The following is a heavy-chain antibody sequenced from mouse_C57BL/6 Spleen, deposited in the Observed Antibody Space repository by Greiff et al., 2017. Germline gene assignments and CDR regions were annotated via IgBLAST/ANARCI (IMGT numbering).Heavy chain of an antibody. V-gene: IGHV1-66*01. CDR1: GYSFTSYY. Sequence: QVHVKQSGPELVKPGASVKISCKASGYSFTSYYIHWVKQRPGQGLEWIGWIYPGSGNTKYNEKFKGKATLTADTSSSAAYMQLSSLTSEDSAVYYCARIYYDYWYFDVWGTGTTVTVSS. CDR3: ARIYYDYWYFDV. J-gene: IGHJ1*03. CDR2: IYPGSGNT. D-gene: IGHD2-4*01.